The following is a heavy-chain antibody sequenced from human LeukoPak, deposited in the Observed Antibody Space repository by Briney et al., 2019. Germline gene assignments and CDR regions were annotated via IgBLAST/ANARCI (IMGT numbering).Heavy chain of an antibody. CDR2: TSSSSSTI. J-gene: IGHJ6*03. CDR3: ASLALVVVAADYMDV. Sequence: GRSLRLSCAASGFTFSSYSMNWVRQAPGKGLEWVSYTSSSSSTIFYADSVKGRFTISRDNAKNSLYLQMNSLRAEDTAVYYCASLALVVVAADYMDVWGKGTTVTVSS. V-gene: IGHV3-48*01. CDR1: GFTFSSYS. D-gene: IGHD2-15*01.